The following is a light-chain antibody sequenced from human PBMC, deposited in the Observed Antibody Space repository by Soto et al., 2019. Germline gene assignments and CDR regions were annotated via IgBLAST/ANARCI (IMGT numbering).Light chain of an antibody. V-gene: IGKV1-5*03. CDR2: KAS. J-gene: IGKJ4*01. Sequence: DIQMTQSPSTLSASVGDRVTITCRASQSISSWLAWYQQKPGKAPKLLIYKASSLESGVPSRFSGSGSGTEFTLTISSLQPDDFATYYCQQYNSYSPNTFGGGTKVDI. CDR1: QSISSW. CDR3: QQYNSYSPNT.